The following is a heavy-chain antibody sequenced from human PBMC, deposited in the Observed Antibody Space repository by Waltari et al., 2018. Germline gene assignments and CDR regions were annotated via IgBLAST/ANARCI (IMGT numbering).Heavy chain of an antibody. CDR2: IYYSGST. J-gene: IGHJ4*02. CDR1: GGSISSYY. V-gene: IGHV4-59*01. Sequence: QVQLQESGPGLVKPSETLSLTCTVSGGSISSYYWSWIRQPPGKGLEWIGYIYYSGSTNYNPSLKSRVTIAVDTSKNQFSLKLSSVTAADTAVYYCARGTGVYSGYDYPPPYYFDYWGQGTLVTVSS. CDR3: ARGTGVYSGYDYPPPYYFDY. D-gene: IGHD5-12*01.